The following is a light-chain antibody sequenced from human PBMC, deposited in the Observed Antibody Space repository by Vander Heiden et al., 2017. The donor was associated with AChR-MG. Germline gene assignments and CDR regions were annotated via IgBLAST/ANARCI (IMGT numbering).Light chain of an antibody. CDR2: GKN. CDR3: NSRDSSGNHLGV. V-gene: IGLV3-19*01. J-gene: IGLJ2*01. CDR1: SLSSYY. Sequence: SSELTQDPAVSVALGQTVRITCQGDSLSSYYARWYQQKPRQAPVLVIYGKNNRPSGIPDRFSGSSSGNTASLTITGAQAEDEADYYCNSRDSSGNHLGVFGGGTKLTVL.